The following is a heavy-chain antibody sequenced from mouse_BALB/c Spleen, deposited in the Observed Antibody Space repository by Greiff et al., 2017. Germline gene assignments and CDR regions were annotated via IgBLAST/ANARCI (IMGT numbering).Heavy chain of an antibody. V-gene: IGHV3-6*02. CDR1: GYSITSGYY. D-gene: IGHD2-4*01. CDR3: ARGMIPDY. Sequence: EVQLQESGPGLVKPSQSLSLTCSVTGYSITSGYYWNWIRQFPGNKLEWMGYISYDGSNNYNPSLKNRISITRDTSKNQFFLKLNSVTTEDTATYYCARGMIPDYWGQGTTLTVSS. CDR2: ISYDGSN. J-gene: IGHJ2*01.